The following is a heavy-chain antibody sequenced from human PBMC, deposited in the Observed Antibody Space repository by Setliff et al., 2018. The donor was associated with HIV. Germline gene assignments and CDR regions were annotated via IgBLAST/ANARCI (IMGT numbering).Heavy chain of an antibody. Sequence: ASVKVSCKVSGYTLTDLSIHWVRQAPGKGLEWMGGFDPEDGETVYAQKLQGRVTMTTDTSTSTAYMELRSLRSDDTAVYYCARAIAAAGTLDAFDIWGQGTMVTVSS. CDR1: GYTLTDLS. D-gene: IGHD6-13*01. V-gene: IGHV1-24*01. CDR2: FDPEDGET. J-gene: IGHJ3*02. CDR3: ARAIAAAGTLDAFDI.